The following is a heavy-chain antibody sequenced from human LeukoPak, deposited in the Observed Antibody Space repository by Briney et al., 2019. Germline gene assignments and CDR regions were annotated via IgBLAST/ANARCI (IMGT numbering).Heavy chain of an antibody. Sequence: SETLSLTCTVSGGSISNRSYYWGWIRQPPGKRLEWIGSVYYSGSPYHNPSLKSRVTISVDTSKSQFSLKLSSVTAADTAVYYCARGEDWKSTTFDYWGQGTLVTVSS. CDR3: ARGEDWKSTTFDY. CDR2: VYYSGSP. D-gene: IGHD1-1*01. J-gene: IGHJ4*02. CDR1: GGSISNRSYY. V-gene: IGHV4-39*07.